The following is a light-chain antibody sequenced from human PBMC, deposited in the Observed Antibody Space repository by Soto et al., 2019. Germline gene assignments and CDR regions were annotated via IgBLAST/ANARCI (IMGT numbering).Light chain of an antibody. CDR3: QQYDNWPPVT. CDR1: QSVSSK. CDR2: GAS. V-gene: IGKV3-15*01. Sequence: ETVMTQSPATLSVSPGERATLSCRASQSVSSKLAWYQQKPGQAPRLLIYGASPRATGIPARFSGSGSGTQFPLTISSLQSEDFAVYYGQQYDNWPPVTFGGGTKVEIK. J-gene: IGKJ4*01.